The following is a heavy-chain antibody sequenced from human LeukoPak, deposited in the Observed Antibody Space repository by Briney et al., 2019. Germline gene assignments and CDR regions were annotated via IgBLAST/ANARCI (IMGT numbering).Heavy chain of an antibody. J-gene: IGHJ6*02. D-gene: IGHD2-2*02. CDR1: GFTFSSYS. CDR2: ISSSSSYI. Sequence: GGSQRLSCAASGFTFSSYSMNWVRQAPGKGLEWVSSISSSSSYIYYADSVKGRFTISRDNAKNSLYLQMNSLRAEDTAVYYCARDGAGYCSSTSCYNYYYGMDVWGQGTTVTVSS. V-gene: IGHV3-21*01. CDR3: ARDGAGYCSSTSCYNYYYGMDV.